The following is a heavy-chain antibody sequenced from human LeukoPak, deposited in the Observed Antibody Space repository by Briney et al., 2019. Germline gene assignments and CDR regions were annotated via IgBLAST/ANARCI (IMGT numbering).Heavy chain of an antibody. Sequence: GGSLRLSCAASGFTFSSYAMHWVRQAPGKGLEWVAVISYDGSNKYYADSVKGRFTISRDNSKNTLYLQMNSLRAEDTAVYYCAREPVLHYDILTGYYFDYWGQGTLVTVSS. CDR3: AREPVLHYDILTGYYFDY. J-gene: IGHJ4*02. CDR1: GFTFSSYA. D-gene: IGHD3-9*01. CDR2: ISYDGSNK. V-gene: IGHV3-30-3*01.